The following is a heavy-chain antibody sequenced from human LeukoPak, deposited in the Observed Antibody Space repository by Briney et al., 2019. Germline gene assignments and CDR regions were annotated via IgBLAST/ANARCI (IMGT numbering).Heavy chain of an antibody. V-gene: IGHV1-69*13. Sequence: ASVKVSCKASGGTFSSYAINWVRQAPGQGLEWMGGIIPIFGTANYAQKFQDRVTITADESTSTAYMELSSLRSEDTAIYYCASRLYCSNTRCRNFPFAYWGQGTLVAVSS. CDR2: IIPIFGTA. J-gene: IGHJ4*02. CDR3: ASRLYCSNTRCRNFPFAY. D-gene: IGHD2-2*01. CDR1: GGTFSSYA.